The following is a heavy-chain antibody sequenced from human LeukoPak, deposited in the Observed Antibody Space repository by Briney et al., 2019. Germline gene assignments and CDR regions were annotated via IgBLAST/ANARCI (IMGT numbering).Heavy chain of an antibody. J-gene: IGHJ4*02. CDR2: INHSGST. D-gene: IGHD5-24*01. Sequence: SETLSLTCAVYGGSFSGYYWSWIRQPPGKGLEWIGEINHSGSTNYNPSLKSRVTISVDTSKNQFSLKLSSVTAADTAVYYCTRQGPRDGYNYDYWGQGTLVTVSS. CDR1: GGSFSGYY. CDR3: TRQGPRDGYNYDY. V-gene: IGHV4-34*01.